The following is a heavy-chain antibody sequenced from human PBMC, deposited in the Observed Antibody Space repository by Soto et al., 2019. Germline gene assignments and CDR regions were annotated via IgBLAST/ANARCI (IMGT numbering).Heavy chain of an antibody. CDR3: AGGGNVLRYFGWSIIQGGDYYYGMDV. CDR1: GGSISSGGYY. Sequence: SETLSLTCTVSGGSISSGGYYWSWIRQHPGKGLEWIGYIYYSGSTYYNPSLKSRVTISVDTSKNQFSLKLSSVTAADTAVCYCAGGGNVLRYFGWSIIQGGDYYYGMDVWGQGTTVTVSS. CDR2: IYYSGST. D-gene: IGHD3-9*01. J-gene: IGHJ6*02. V-gene: IGHV4-31*03.